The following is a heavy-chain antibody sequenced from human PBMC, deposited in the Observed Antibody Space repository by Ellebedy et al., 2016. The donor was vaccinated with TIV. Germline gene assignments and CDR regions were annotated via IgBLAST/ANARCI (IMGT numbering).Heavy chain of an antibody. CDR1: GGSISSSSYY. V-gene: IGHV4-39*07. CDR3: ARGFGAPWRNRPYYGSGSYSVPLDV. J-gene: IGHJ6*02. CDR2: IYYSGST. Sequence: SETLSLTCTVSGGSISSSSYYWGWIRQPPGTGLEWIGSIYYSGSTYYNPSLKSRVTMSVDTSKNQFSLKLSSVTAADTAVYYCARGFGAPWRNRPYYGSGSYSVPLDVWGQGTTVTVSS. D-gene: IGHD3-10*01.